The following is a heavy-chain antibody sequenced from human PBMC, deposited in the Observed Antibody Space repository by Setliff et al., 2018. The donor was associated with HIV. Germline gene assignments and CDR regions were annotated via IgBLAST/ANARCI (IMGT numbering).Heavy chain of an antibody. CDR1: GYTSTTYY. V-gene: IGHV1-46*01. CDR3: ARDNGYDSSGYYYPLAFDY. Sequence: ASVKVSCKASGYTSTTYYIHWVRQAPGQGLEWMGMINPSGGSTSYAQKFQGRVTMTRGTSTSTVYLDLSSLGSEDTAVYYCARDNGYDSSGYYYPLAFDYWGQGTLVTVSS. D-gene: IGHD3-22*01. CDR2: INPSGGST. J-gene: IGHJ4*02.